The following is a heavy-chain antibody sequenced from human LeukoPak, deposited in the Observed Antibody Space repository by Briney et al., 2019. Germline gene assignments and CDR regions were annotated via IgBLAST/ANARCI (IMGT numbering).Heavy chain of an antibody. D-gene: IGHD4-17*01. CDR3: ATPLTTVTARGVDAFDI. Sequence: GGSLRLSCAASGFTFSSYGMHWVRQAPGKGLEWVAFISYDGSNKYYADSVKGRFTISRDNSKNTLYLQMNSLRAEDTAVYYCATPLTTVTARGVDAFDIWGQGTMVTVSS. CDR2: ISYDGSNK. J-gene: IGHJ3*02. V-gene: IGHV3-30*19. CDR1: GFTFSSYG.